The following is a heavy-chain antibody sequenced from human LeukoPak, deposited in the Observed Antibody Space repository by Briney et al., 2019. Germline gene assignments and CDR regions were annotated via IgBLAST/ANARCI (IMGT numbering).Heavy chain of an antibody. Sequence: GGSLRLSCAASGFTFSTYSMNWVRQAPGKGLEWVGRIKSKADGETIDYAAPVKGRFTFSRDDSKNMLYLQMNSLKSEDTAVYYCSTLTSRGLSDSWGQGTLVTVSS. V-gene: IGHV3-15*07. J-gene: IGHJ4*02. CDR3: STLTSRGLSDS. D-gene: IGHD1-20*01. CDR1: GFTFSTYS. CDR2: IKSKADGETI.